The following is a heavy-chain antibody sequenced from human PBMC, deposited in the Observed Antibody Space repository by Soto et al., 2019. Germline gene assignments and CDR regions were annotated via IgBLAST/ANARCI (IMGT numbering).Heavy chain of an antibody. D-gene: IGHD3-10*01. V-gene: IGHV3-9*01. CDR2: ISWNSGSI. J-gene: IGHJ4*02. CDR3: AKDRYGSGSYYTGLFDY. CDR1: GFTFDDYA. Sequence: PGGSLRLSCAASGFTFDDYAMHWVRQAPGKGLEWVLVISWNSGSIGYADSVKGRFTISRDNAKNSLYLQMNSLRAEDTALYYCAKDRYGSGSYYTGLFDYWGQGTLVTVSS.